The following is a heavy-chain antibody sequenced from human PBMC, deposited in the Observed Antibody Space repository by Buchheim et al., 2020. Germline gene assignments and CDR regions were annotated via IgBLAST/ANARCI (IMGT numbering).Heavy chain of an antibody. Sequence: EVQLVQSGAEVKKPGESLRISCKGSGYSFTSYWISWVRQMPGKGLEWMGRIDPSDSYTNYSPSFQGHVTIPADKSISTPYLQWSSLKASDTAMYYCARSNPPRYDFWSGSYGMDVWGQGTT. CDR3: ARSNPPRYDFWSGSYGMDV. V-gene: IGHV5-10-1*03. CDR2: IDPSDSYT. CDR1: GYSFTSYW. J-gene: IGHJ6*02. D-gene: IGHD3-3*01.